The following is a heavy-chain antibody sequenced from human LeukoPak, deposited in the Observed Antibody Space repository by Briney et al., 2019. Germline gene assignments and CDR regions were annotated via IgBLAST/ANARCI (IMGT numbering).Heavy chain of an antibody. CDR2: MNPNSGNT. CDR1: GYTFTSYD. CDR3: ARGTGRYYDSSGPPTPY. J-gene: IGHJ4*02. D-gene: IGHD3-22*01. Sequence: ASVKVSCKASGYTFTSYDINWVRQATGQGLEWMGWMNPNSGNTGYAQKFQGRVTMTRNTSISTAYMELCSLRSEDTAVYYCARGTGRYYDSSGPPTPYWGQGTLVTVSS. V-gene: IGHV1-8*01.